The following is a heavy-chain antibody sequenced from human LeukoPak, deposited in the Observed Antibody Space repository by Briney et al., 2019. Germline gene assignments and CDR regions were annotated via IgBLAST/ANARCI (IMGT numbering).Heavy chain of an antibody. D-gene: IGHD6-19*01. CDR2: IYYSGST. V-gene: IGHV4-39*01. CDR1: RVSISSSTYY. Sequence: PSETLSLTCTVSRVSISSSTYYWDWIRQPPGKGLEWIGSIYYSGSTCYNPSLKSRVTISVDTSKNQFSLRLTSVTAADTAVYYCARETDSSGWYPYFDLWGRGTLVTVSS. J-gene: IGHJ2*01. CDR3: ARETDSSGWYPYFDL.